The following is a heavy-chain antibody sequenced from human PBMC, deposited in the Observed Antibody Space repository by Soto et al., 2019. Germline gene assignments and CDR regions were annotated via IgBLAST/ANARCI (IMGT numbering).Heavy chain of an antibody. CDR1: GFTFSSYS. Sequence: EVQLVESGGGLVKPGGSLRLSCAASGFTFSSYSMNWVRQAPGKGLEWVSSISSSSSYIYYADSVKGRFTISRDNAKNSLYLQMNSLRAEDTAVYYCARRLRIAAAGTKDLGWFDPWGQGTLVTVSS. CDR3: ARRLRIAAAGTKDLGWFDP. CDR2: ISSSSSYI. D-gene: IGHD6-13*01. J-gene: IGHJ5*02. V-gene: IGHV3-21*01.